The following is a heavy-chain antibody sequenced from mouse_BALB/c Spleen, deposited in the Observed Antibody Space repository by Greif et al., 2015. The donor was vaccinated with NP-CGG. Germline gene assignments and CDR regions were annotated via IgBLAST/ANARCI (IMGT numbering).Heavy chain of an antibody. D-gene: IGHD1-1*01. J-gene: IGHJ1*01. CDR1: GFTLSDFY. V-gene: IGHV7-1*02. CDR2: SRNKANDYTT. CDR3: ARDYYGSSYWYFDV. Sequence: EVNVVESGGGLVQPGGSLRLSCATSGFTLSDFYMEWVRQPPGKRLEWIAASRNKANDYTTEYSASVKGRFIVSRDTSQSILYLQMNALRAEDSAIYYCARDYYGSSYWYFDVWGAGTTVTVSS.